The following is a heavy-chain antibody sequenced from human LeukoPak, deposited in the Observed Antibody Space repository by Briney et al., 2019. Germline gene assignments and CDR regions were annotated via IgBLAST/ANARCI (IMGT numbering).Heavy chain of an antibody. CDR1: GYSISSGYY. V-gene: IGHV4-38-2*01. D-gene: IGHD1-14*01. J-gene: IGHJ4*02. CDR3: ARQGPVSDRYFDY. Sequence: PSETLSLTCAVSGYSISSGYYWGWIRQPPGKGLEGIGSIYHSGSTYYNPSLKSRVTISVDTSKSQFSLKLSSVTAADTAVYYCARQGPVSDRYFDYWGQGTLVTVSS. CDR2: IYHSGST.